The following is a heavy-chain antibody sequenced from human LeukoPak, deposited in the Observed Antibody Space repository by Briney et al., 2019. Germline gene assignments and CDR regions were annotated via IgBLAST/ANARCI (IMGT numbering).Heavy chain of an antibody. V-gene: IGHV4-34*01. CDR2: INHSGST. D-gene: IGHD3-22*01. J-gene: IGHJ6*03. CDR3: ARGLSYYDSSGYYYRYYYYYYYMDV. Sequence: SETLSLTCAVYGGSFSGYYWSWIRQPPGKGLEWIGEINHSGSTNYDPSLKSRVTISVDTSKNQFSLKLSSVTAADTAVYYCARGLSYYDSSGYYYRYYYYYYYMDVWGKGTTVTVSS. CDR1: GGSFSGYY.